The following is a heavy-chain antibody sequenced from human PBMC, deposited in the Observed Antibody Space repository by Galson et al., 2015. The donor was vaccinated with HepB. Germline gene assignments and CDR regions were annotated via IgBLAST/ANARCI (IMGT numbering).Heavy chain of an antibody. Sequence: SLRLSCAASGITFNTYSMNWVRQAPGKGLEWFSSISSSSSYIYYADSVKGRFTISRDNARNSLYLQMNSLRAEDTAVYHCATVEILVVRGGLRTKSYFDYWGRGTLVTVSS. D-gene: IGHD3-10*01. CDR3: ATVEILVVRGGLRTKSYFDY. J-gene: IGHJ4*02. CDR2: ISSSSSYI. V-gene: IGHV3-21*01. CDR1: GITFNTYS.